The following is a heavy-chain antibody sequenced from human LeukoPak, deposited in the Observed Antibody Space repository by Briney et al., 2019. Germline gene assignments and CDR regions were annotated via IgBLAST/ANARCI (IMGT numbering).Heavy chain of an antibody. Sequence: SETLSLTCAVYGGSFRGYYWSWIRQPPGKGLEWIGEINHSGSTNYNPSLKSRVTISVDTSKNQFSLKLSSVTAADTAVYYCARGTKQLKTYYYMDVWGKGTTVTVSS. V-gene: IGHV4-34*01. CDR1: GGSFRGYY. J-gene: IGHJ6*03. D-gene: IGHD6-6*01. CDR2: INHSGST. CDR3: ARGTKQLKTYYYMDV.